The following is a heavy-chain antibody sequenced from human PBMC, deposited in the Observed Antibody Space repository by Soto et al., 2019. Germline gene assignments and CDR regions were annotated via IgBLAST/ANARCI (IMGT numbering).Heavy chain of an antibody. V-gene: IGHV3-7*01. CDR1: GFPLSPYG. Sequence: AGSLSLSSAASGFPLSPYGMSLVRQALGKGLEWVANIKQDGSEKYYVDSVKGRFTIPRDNAKNSLYLQMNSLRAEDTAVYYCARVGVTTYYDFWSGYPRRDMYFDYWGQGT. J-gene: IGHJ4*02. D-gene: IGHD3-3*01. CDR3: ARVGVTTYYDFWSGYPRRDMYFDY. CDR2: IKQDGSEK.